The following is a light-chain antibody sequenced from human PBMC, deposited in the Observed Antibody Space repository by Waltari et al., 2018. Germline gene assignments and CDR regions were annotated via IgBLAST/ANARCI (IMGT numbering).Light chain of an antibody. CDR2: RND. Sequence: QSVLTQPPSTSGTPGQRVPIYCSGSSPNIGINHVHWYQQSPAPAPKLLIYRNDQRPAGVPDRFSGSKFGTSTSLAISGLRSDDEADYFCASWDDNLSGAVFGGGTRLTVL. J-gene: IGLJ2*01. V-gene: IGLV1-47*01. CDR1: SPNIGINH. CDR3: ASWDDNLSGAV.